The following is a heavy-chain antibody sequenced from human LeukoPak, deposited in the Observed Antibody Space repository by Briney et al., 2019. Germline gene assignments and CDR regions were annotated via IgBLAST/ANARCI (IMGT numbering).Heavy chain of an antibody. Sequence: ASVKVSFKASGGTFSSYAISWVRQAPGQGLEWMGGIIPIFGTANYAQKFQGRVTITADESTSTAYMELSSLRSEDTAVYYCARVLGYSGGPYWFDPWGQGTLVTVSS. V-gene: IGHV1-69*13. CDR2: IIPIFGTA. CDR1: GGTFSSYA. J-gene: IGHJ5*02. D-gene: IGHD6-25*01. CDR3: ARVLGYSGGPYWFDP.